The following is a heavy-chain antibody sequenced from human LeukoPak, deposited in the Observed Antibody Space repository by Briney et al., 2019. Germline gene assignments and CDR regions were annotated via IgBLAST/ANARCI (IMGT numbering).Heavy chain of an antibody. CDR3: ARDPWFDELARDY. J-gene: IGHJ4*02. Sequence: SVKVSCKASGGTLTSYTISWVRQAPGQGLEWMGGIIPIFGTANYAQKFQGRVTITADESTTTAYMDLSSLTSDDTAVYFCARDPWFDELARDYWGQGTLVTVSS. D-gene: IGHD3-10*01. V-gene: IGHV1-69*13. CDR1: GGTLTSYT. CDR2: IIPIFGTA.